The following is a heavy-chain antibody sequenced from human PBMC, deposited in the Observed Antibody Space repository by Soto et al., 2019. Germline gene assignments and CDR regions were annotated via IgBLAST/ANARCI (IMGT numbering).Heavy chain of an antibody. Sequence: ASVKVSCKASGYTFTGYYMHWVRQAPGQGLEWMGWINPNSGGTNYAQKFQGWVTMTRDTSISTAYMELSRLRFDDTAVYYCARVLGISSSNAFDIWGQGTMVTVSS. CDR1: GYTFTGYY. CDR3: ARVLGISSSNAFDI. D-gene: IGHD6-13*01. CDR2: INPNSGGT. J-gene: IGHJ3*02. V-gene: IGHV1-2*04.